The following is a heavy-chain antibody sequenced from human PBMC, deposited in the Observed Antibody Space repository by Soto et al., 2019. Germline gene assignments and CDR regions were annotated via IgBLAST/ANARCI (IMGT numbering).Heavy chain of an antibody. D-gene: IGHD2-15*01. J-gene: IGHJ4*02. V-gene: IGHV4-34*01. CDR2: INHSGST. CDR1: GGSFSGYY. CDR3: ARGNKDIVVVVAATPGSPLDY. Sequence: QVQLQQWGAGLLKPSETLSLTCAVYGGSFSGYYWSWIRQPPGKGLEWIGEINHSGSTNYNPSLKSRVTISVDTSKNQFSLKLSSVTAADTAVYYFARGNKDIVVVVAATPGSPLDYWGQGTLVTVSS.